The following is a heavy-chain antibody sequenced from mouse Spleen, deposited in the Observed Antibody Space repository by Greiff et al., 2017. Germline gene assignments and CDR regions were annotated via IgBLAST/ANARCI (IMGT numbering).Heavy chain of an antibody. D-gene: IGHD2-1*01. J-gene: IGHJ4*01. Sequence: QVQLQQPGAELVKPGASVKLSCKASGYTFTSYWMHWVKQRPGQGLEWIGMIHPNSGSTNYNEKFKSKATLTVDKSSSTAYMQLSSLTSEDSAVYYCARWEGNYYAMDYWGQGTSVTVSS. V-gene: IGHV1-64*01. CDR1: GYTFTSYW. CDR2: IHPNSGST. CDR3: ARWEGNYYAMDY.